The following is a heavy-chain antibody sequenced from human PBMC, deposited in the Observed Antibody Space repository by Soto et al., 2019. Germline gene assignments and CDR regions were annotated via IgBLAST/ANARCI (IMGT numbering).Heavy chain of an antibody. D-gene: IGHD2-8*01. CDR3: ARLVYDTRLNYMYFDF. J-gene: IGHJ4*02. CDR2: IFHDGTA. V-gene: IGHV4-4*02. CDR1: GVSISSGNW. Sequence: LETLSLTCAVSGVSISSGNWWTWVRQTPQRGLEYIGEIFHDGTANYYPSFERRVAISVDTSKNQFSLKLTSVTAADTAIYFCARLVYDTRLNYMYFDFWGQGALVTVSS.